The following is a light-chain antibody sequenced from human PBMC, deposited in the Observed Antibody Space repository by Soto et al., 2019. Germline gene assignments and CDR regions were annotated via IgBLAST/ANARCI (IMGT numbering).Light chain of an antibody. J-gene: IGLJ1*01. V-gene: IGLV2-11*01. CDR1: NSDVGGYNY. CDR3: CSYAGSYSYV. Sequence: QSALTQPRSVSGSPGQSVTISCTGTNSDVGGYNYVSRYQQHPGEAPKFMIYDVSKRPSGVPDRFSGSKSGNTASLTISGLQAEDEADYYCCSYAGSYSYVFGTGTKVTVL. CDR2: DVS.